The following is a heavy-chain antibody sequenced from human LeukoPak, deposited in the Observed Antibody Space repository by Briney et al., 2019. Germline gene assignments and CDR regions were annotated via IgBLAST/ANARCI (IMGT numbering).Heavy chain of an antibody. Sequence: GALRLSCAASGFTFSRYWMSWVRQAPGKGLEWVANIRQDGSEKHYLDSVKGRITISRDNAKNTLCLQMNSLRAEDTAVYYCARVRVNSSSWYARSDAFDIWGQGTMVTVSS. CDR3: ARVRVNSSSWYARSDAFDI. J-gene: IGHJ3*02. V-gene: IGHV3-7*01. CDR2: IRQDGSEK. CDR1: GFTFSRYW. D-gene: IGHD6-13*01.